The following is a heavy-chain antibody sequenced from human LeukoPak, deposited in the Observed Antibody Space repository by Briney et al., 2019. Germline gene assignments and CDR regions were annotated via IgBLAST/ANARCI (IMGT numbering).Heavy chain of an antibody. J-gene: IGHJ6*03. CDR3: AKDPRYCSSTSCYEYYYYYMDV. CDR1: GFTFSSYG. V-gene: IGHV3-30*02. D-gene: IGHD2-2*01. CDR2: IRYDGSNK. Sequence: GGSLRLSCAASGFTFSSYGMHWVRQAPGKGLEWVAFIRYDGSNKYYADSVKGRFTVSRDNSKNTLYLQMNSLRAEDTAVYYCAKDPRYCSSTSCYEYYYYYMDVWGKGTTVTISS.